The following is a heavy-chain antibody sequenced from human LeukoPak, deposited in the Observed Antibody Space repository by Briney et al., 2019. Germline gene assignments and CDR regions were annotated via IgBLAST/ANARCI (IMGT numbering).Heavy chain of an antibody. CDR2: ISSSSSYI. CDR1: GFTFSSYS. CDR3: ARDLVVVTGVDYYYYMDV. V-gene: IGHV3-21*01. J-gene: IGHJ6*03. Sequence: PGGSLRLSCAASGFTFSSYSMNWVRQAPGKGLEWVSSISSSSSYIYYADSVKGRFTISRDNAKNSLYLQMNSLRAEDTAVYYCARDLVVVTGVDYYYYMDVWGKGTTVTVSS. D-gene: IGHD4-23*01.